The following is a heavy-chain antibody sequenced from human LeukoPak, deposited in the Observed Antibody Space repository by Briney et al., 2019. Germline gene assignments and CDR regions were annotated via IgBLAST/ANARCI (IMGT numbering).Heavy chain of an antibody. Sequence: KSGESLKISCKGSGYSFTSYWIGWVRQMPGKGLEWMGIIYPGDSDTRYSPSFQGQVTISADKSISTAYLQWSSLKASDTAMYYCARLIDYDSSGYHVFDYWGRGTLVTVSS. CDR3: ARLIDYDSSGYHVFDY. CDR1: GYSFTSYW. CDR2: IYPGDSDT. D-gene: IGHD3-22*01. J-gene: IGHJ4*02. V-gene: IGHV5-51*01.